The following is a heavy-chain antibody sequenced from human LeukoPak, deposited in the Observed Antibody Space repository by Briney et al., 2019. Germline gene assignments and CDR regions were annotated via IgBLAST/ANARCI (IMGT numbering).Heavy chain of an antibody. Sequence: PGGSLRLSCAASGFTFSSYSMNWVRQAPGKGLEWVSSISSSSSYIYYADSVKGRFTISRDNAKSSLYLQMNSLRAEDTAVYYCARDGAVTGAFDIWGQGTMVTVSS. CDR2: ISSSSSYI. V-gene: IGHV3-21*01. CDR1: GFTFSSYS. J-gene: IGHJ3*02. D-gene: IGHD3-3*01. CDR3: ARDGAVTGAFDI.